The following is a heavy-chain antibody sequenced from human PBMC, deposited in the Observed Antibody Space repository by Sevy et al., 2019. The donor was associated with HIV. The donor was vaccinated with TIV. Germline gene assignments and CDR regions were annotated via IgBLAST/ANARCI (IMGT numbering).Heavy chain of an antibody. CDR2: INPISGGT. V-gene: IGHV1-2*06. D-gene: IGHD3-3*01. Sequence: ASVKVSCKASGYAFTGYYIHWVRQAPGQGLEWMGRINPISGGTDDSQKFQGRVTMTRVTSISTAYMYVSRLTSDDTAVYYCARAPTDFWTGGMAVWGQGTVVTVSS. CDR3: ARAPTDFWTGGMAV. J-gene: IGHJ6*02. CDR1: GYAFTGYY.